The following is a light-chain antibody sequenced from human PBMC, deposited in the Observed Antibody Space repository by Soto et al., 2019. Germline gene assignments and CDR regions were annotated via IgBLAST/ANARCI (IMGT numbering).Light chain of an antibody. CDR1: QSISSY. CDR2: AAS. Sequence: DIQMTQSPSSLSASVGDRVTITCRASQSISSYLNWYQQKPGKAPELLIYAASSLQSGVPSRFSGSGSGTDFTLTISSLQPEDFATYYGQQSYSTPPWTFGQGTEVEIK. J-gene: IGKJ1*01. CDR3: QQSYSTPPWT. V-gene: IGKV1-39*01.